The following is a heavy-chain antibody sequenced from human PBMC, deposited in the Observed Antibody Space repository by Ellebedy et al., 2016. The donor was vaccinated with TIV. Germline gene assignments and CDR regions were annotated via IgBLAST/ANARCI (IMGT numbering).Heavy chain of an antibody. V-gene: IGHV4-59*01. J-gene: IGHJ4*02. Sequence: MPSETLSLTCTVSGASISSYFWSWIRQPPGKGLEWIGYISNTGNTNYNPSLKSRVSISLATSRSQFSLSLKSVTAADTAVYFCARDRRGSYDFWGQGTLIAVSS. D-gene: IGHD3-10*01. CDR3: ARDRRGSYDF. CDR1: GASISSYF. CDR2: ISNTGNT.